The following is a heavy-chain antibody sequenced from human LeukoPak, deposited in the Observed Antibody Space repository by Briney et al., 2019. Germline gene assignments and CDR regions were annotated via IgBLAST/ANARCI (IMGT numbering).Heavy chain of an antibody. D-gene: IGHD2-2*03. J-gene: IGHJ5*02. CDR1: VGSIGSGDYY. CDR3: ARGLFGYCSSTSCYRWFDP. V-gene: IGHV4-30-4*08. Sequence: SETLSLTCTVSVGSIGSGDYYWSWIRQPPGKGLEWIGYIYYSGSTYYNPSLKSRITITVNTSKSQFSLKLSSVTAADTAVYYCARGLFGYCSSTSCYRWFDPWGQGTLVTVSS. CDR2: IYYSGST.